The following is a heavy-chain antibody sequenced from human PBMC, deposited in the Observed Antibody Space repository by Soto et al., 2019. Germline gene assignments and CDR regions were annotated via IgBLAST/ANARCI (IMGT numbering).Heavy chain of an antibody. V-gene: IGHV3-30*18. CDR2: ISYDGSNK. CDR1: GFSFSDYV. J-gene: IGHJ6*02. D-gene: IGHD2-15*01. Sequence: QVQLVESGGGVVQPGRTLRLSCAASGFSFSDYVMHWVRQAPGKGLEWVAVISYDGSNKSYADSVKGRFTISRHNSRNTLYLQMNSLRAEDTAVYYCAKVVRLCSGGSCYSDYYYYGMDVWGQGTTVTVSS. CDR3: AKVVRLCSGGSCYSDYYYYGMDV.